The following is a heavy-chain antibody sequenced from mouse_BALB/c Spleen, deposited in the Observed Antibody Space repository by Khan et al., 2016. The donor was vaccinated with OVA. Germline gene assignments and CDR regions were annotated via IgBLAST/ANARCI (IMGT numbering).Heavy chain of an antibody. V-gene: IGHV1-7*01. D-gene: IGHD1-1*01. CDR2: INPSTGYT. Sequence: QIQLVQSGAELAKPGASVKMSCKASGYTFINYWILWIKQRPGQGLEWIGYINPSTGYTEYNQNFKDKATLTADISSSTAYMQLSSLTSEDSAVYYCARGGLRGDFGYWGQGTTLPVSS. J-gene: IGHJ2*01. CDR1: GYTFINYW. CDR3: ARGGLRGDFGY.